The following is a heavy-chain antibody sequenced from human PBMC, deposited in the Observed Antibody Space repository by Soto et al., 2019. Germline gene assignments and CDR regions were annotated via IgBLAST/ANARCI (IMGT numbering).Heavy chain of an antibody. J-gene: IGHJ1*01. CDR2: MNPNSGNT. V-gene: IGHV1-8*01. CDR3: ARGPTSIVLMVYATEYFQH. D-gene: IGHD2-8*01. Sequence: ASVKVSCKASGYTFTSYDINWVRQATGQGLEWMGWMNPNSGNTGYAQKFQGRVTMTRNTSISTAYMELSSLRSEDTAVYYCARGPTSIVLMVYATEYFQHWGQGTLVTGSS. CDR1: GYTFTSYD.